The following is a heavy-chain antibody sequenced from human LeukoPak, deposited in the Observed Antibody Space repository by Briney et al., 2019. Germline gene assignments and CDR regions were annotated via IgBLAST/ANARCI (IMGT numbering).Heavy chain of an antibody. Sequence: ASVKVPCKASGYTFTGYGISWVRQPPGQGLEWMGWISDYNGKTDYAQKFQGRLTMTTDTSTRTAFMKLRSLRSDDTAVYYCARETRYSMDVWGQGTTVTVSS. D-gene: IGHD3-9*01. V-gene: IGHV1-18*01. J-gene: IGHJ6*02. CDR2: ISDYNGKT. CDR1: GYTFTGYG. CDR3: ARETRYSMDV.